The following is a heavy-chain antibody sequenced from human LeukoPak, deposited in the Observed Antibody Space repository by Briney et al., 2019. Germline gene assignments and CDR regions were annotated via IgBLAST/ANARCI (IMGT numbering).Heavy chain of an antibody. V-gene: IGHV4-4*07. CDR3: ARDRRDLPYYYYYVDV. J-gene: IGHJ6*03. CDR1: GGSISSYY. CDR2: IYTTGNT. Sequence: SETLSLTCTVSGGSISSYYWSWIRQPAGKGLEWIGRIYTTGNTKYNPSLKSRVTMSVDMSKNQFSLKLSSVTAADTAVYYCARDRRDLPYYYYYVDVWGKGTTVTISS.